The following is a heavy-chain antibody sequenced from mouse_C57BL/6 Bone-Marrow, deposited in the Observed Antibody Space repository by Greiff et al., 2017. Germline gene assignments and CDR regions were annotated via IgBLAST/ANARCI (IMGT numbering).Heavy chain of an antibody. D-gene: IGHD1-1*01. CDR2: INPNNGGT. CDR3: ARCSYGAMDY. V-gene: IGHV1-26*01. Sequence: LVEPGASVKISCKASGYTFTDYYMNWVKQSHGKSLEWIGDINPNNGGTSYNQKFKGKATLTVDKSSSTAYMELRSLTSEDSAVYYCARCSYGAMDYWGQGTSVTVSS. CDR1: GYTFTDYY. J-gene: IGHJ4*01.